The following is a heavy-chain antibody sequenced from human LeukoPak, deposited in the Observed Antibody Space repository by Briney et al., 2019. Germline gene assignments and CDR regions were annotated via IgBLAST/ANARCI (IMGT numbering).Heavy chain of an antibody. Sequence: GGSLRLSCTVSGFTFSNYWMSWVRQAPGKGLEWVSVICSGGSTYYADSVKGRFTISRDNSKNTLYLQMNSLRAEDTAVYYCARGGLYSSSYYYYYMDVWGKGTTVTISS. V-gene: IGHV3-53*01. CDR1: GFTFSNYW. CDR3: ARGGLYSSSYYYYYMDV. D-gene: IGHD6-6*01. J-gene: IGHJ6*03. CDR2: ICSGGST.